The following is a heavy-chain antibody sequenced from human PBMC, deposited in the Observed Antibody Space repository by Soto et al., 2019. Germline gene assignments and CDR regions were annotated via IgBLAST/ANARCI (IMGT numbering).Heavy chain of an antibody. D-gene: IGHD3-16*02. Sequence: SETLSLTCAVYGGSFSGYYWTWIRQPPGTGLEWIGEINHSGSTNYNPSLKSRVTISRDNSKNTLYLQMGSLKTEDTAVYYCARARPYYDYVWRTYRTHDAFDIWGQGTMVTVSS. J-gene: IGHJ3*02. CDR3: ARARPYYDYVWRTYRTHDAFDI. CDR2: INHSGST. CDR1: GGSFSGYY. V-gene: IGHV4-34*01.